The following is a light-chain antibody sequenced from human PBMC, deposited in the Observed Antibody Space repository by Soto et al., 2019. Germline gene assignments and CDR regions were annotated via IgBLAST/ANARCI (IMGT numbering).Light chain of an antibody. J-gene: IGKJ1*01. CDR2: DAS. CDR1: QSVSSY. CDR3: QQRSNWPVT. V-gene: IGKV3-11*01. Sequence: EIVLTQSPATLSLSPGERATLSCRASQSVSSYLAWYQQKPGQAPRLLIYDASNRATGIPARFSGSGSGTDFTLTISSREPEDFAFYYCQQRSNWPVTFGQGTKVEIK.